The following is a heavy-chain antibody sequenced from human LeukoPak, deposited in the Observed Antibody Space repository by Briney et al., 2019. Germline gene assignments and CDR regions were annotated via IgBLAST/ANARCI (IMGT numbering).Heavy chain of an antibody. J-gene: IGHJ3*02. V-gene: IGHV5-51*01. Sequence: GESLKISCKASGYSFTINWIAWVRQMPGKGQEWMGIIYPGDSDTRYSPSFEGQVTISADKSISTAYLQWSSLKASDTAMYYCARRGYCSGGSCYSNPFDMWGQGTMVTVSS. CDR2: IYPGDSDT. CDR3: ARRGYCSGGSCYSNPFDM. D-gene: IGHD2-15*01. CDR1: GYSFTINW.